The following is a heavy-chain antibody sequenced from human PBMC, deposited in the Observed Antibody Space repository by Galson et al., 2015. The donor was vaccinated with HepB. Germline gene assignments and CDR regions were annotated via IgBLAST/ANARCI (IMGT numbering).Heavy chain of an antibody. CDR2: INHSGST. Sequence: SESLSLTCAVYGGSFSGYYWSWIRQPPGKGLEWIGEINHSGSTNYNPSLKRLVTISVDTSKNQFSLKLSSVTAADTAVYYCARGGTYCYDSSSFDYWGQGTLVTISS. J-gene: IGHJ4*02. CDR3: ARGGTYCYDSSSFDY. CDR1: GGSFSGYY. D-gene: IGHD3-22*01. V-gene: IGHV4-34*01.